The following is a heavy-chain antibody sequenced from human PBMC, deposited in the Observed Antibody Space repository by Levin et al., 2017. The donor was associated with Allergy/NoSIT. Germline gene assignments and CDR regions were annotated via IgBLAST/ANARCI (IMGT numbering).Heavy chain of an antibody. CDR1: GFTFDDYG. D-gene: IGHD5-24*01. V-gene: IGHV3-20*01. CDR2: INWNGGST. Sequence: GGSLRLSCAASGFTFDDYGMSWVRQAPGKGLEWVSGINWNGGSTGYADSVKGRFTISRDNAKNSLYLQMNSLRAEDTALYHCARDFLVDGSTPGAFDIWGQGTMVTVSS. CDR3: ARDFLVDGSTPGAFDI. J-gene: IGHJ3*02.